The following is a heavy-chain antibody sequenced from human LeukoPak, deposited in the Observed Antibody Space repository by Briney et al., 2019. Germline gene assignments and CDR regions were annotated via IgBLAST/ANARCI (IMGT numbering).Heavy chain of an antibody. CDR1: GVTFSSYS. J-gene: IGHJ4*02. D-gene: IGHD5-18*01. V-gene: IGHV3-30*02. Sequence: GGSLGLSCAASGVTFSSYSMSWVRRAPGKGREWVAFIRYDGSNKYYADSVKGRFTISRDNSKNTLYLQMNSLRAEDTAVYYCAKERDTAMVTIDYWGQGTLVTVSS. CDR3: AKERDTAMVTIDY. CDR2: IRYDGSNK.